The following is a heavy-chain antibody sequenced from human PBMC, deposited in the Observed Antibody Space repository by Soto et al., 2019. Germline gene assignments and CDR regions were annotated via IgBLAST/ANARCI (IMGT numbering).Heavy chain of an antibody. Sequence: RASVKVSCKASGYTFSDYYIHWVRQAPGQGLEWMGWINPNSGGTKYAPKFQGGATMTRDTSITTAYMELSRLRSGDTAVYYCAREPATAKPEGVDFWGQGTLVTVSS. V-gene: IGHV1-2*02. J-gene: IGHJ4*02. CDR2: INPNSGGT. CDR3: AREPATAKPEGVDF. D-gene: IGHD1-1*01. CDR1: GYTFSDYY.